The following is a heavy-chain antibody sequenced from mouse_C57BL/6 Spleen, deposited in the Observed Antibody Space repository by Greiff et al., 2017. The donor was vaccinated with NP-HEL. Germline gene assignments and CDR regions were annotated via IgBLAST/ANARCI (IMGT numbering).Heavy chain of an antibody. V-gene: IGHV1-39*01. D-gene: IGHD1-1*01. CDR1: GYSFTDYN. J-gene: IGHJ3*01. Sequence: EVQLQESGPELVKPGASVKISCKASGYSFTDYNMNWVKQSNGKSLEWIGVINPNYGTTSYNQKFKGKATLTVDQSSSTAYMQLNSLTSEDSAVYYCATLNYYGSSYEGAWFAYWGQGTLVTVSA. CDR3: ATLNYYGSSYEGAWFAY. CDR2: INPNYGTT.